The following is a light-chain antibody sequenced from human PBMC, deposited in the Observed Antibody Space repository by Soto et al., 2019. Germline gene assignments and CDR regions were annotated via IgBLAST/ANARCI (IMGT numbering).Light chain of an antibody. CDR1: QSVGTY. CDR3: QQRSNWLPIT. V-gene: IGKV3-11*01. Sequence: EIVLTQSPATLSLSPGERASLSCRASQSVGTYLAWYQQKPGQAPRLLIYDASNRATGIPARFSGSGSGTDFTLTISSLEPEDYAVYYCQQRSNWLPITFGQGTRLEIK. CDR2: DAS. J-gene: IGKJ5*01.